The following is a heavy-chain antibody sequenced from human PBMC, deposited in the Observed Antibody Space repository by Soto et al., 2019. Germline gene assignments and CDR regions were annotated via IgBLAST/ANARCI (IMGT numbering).Heavy chain of an antibody. CDR2: IYYSGST. Sequence: QVQLQESGPGLVKPSQTLSLTCTVSGGSISSGGYYWSWIRQHPGKGLEWIGYIYYSGSTYYNPSLKGRVTISVDTSKNQFSLKLSSVTAADTAVYYCAREHEYDSSGYYYFDYWGQGTLVTVSS. D-gene: IGHD3-22*01. J-gene: IGHJ4*02. V-gene: IGHV4-31*03. CDR1: GGSISSGGYY. CDR3: AREHEYDSSGYYYFDY.